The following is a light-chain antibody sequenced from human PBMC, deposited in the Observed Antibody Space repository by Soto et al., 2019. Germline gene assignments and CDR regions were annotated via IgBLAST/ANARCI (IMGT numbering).Light chain of an antibody. CDR2: QVN. Sequence: QSALTQPASVSGSPGQSITISCTGTSSDVGGYNYVSWYQHHPGKAPKLMIYQVNYRPSGVSNRFSGSKSGNTAALTISGLQAEDEADYYCSSYTSSSTPAYGFGTGTKVTVL. CDR1: SSDVGGYNY. CDR3: SSYTSSSTPAYG. J-gene: IGLJ1*01. V-gene: IGLV2-14*01.